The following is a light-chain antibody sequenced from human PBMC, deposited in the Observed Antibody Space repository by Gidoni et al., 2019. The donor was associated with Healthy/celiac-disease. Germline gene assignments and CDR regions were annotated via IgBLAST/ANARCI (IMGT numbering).Light chain of an antibody. CDR1: SLRSYY. Sequence: SSELTQDPAVSVALVQTVRITCQGDSLRSYYASWYRHKPGQDPVLVLYGKNNRPSGIPDRFSGSSSENTATLTITGAQAEAEADYYCNSRDSSGNHLVFGGGTKLTVL. CDR2: GKN. J-gene: IGLJ2*01. V-gene: IGLV3-19*01. CDR3: NSRDSSGNHLV.